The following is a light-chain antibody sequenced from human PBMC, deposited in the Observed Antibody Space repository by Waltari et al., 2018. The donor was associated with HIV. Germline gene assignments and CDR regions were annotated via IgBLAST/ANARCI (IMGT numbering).Light chain of an antibody. CDR3: QVWDSSSDHWV. CDR2: GDR. CDR1: NIVSTR. Sequence: SYVLTQPPSVSAAPCKTARITCDENNIVSTRVWWYQQKPVQAPVLLMYGDRDRPSGIPERLSGSSSGNTATLTISRVEAGDEADYYCQVWDSSSDHWVFGGGTKLSVL. V-gene: IGLV3-21*03. J-gene: IGLJ3*02.